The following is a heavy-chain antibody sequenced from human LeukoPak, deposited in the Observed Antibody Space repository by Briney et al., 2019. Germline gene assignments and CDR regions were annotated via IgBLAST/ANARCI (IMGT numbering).Heavy chain of an antibody. CDR3: ARKPLSYSDYEVDY. CDR1: GFTFSSYG. Sequence: PGGSLRLSCAASGFTFSSYGMHWVRQAPGKGLEWVAVIWYDGSNKYYADSVKGRFTISRDNFKNTLYLHMNSLRAEDTAVYYCARKPLSYSDYEVDYWGQGTLVTVSS. D-gene: IGHD4-11*01. J-gene: IGHJ4*02. CDR2: IWYDGSNK. V-gene: IGHV3-33*01.